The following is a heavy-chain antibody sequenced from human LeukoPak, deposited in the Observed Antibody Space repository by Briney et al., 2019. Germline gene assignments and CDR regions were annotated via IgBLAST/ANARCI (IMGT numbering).Heavy chain of an antibody. CDR2: IYYSGST. CDR3: AGRENYYDSSGYYPGVDY. Sequence: SETLSLTCTVSGGSISSSSYYWGWIRQPPGKGLEWIGSIYYSGSTYYNPSLKSRVTISVDTSKNQFSLKLSSVTAADTAVYYCAGRENYYDSSGYYPGVDYWGQGTLVTVSS. V-gene: IGHV4-39*07. D-gene: IGHD3-22*01. J-gene: IGHJ4*02. CDR1: GGSISSSSYY.